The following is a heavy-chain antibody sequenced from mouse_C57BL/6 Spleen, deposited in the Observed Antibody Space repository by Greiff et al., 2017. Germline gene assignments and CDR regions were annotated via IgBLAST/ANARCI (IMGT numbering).Heavy chain of an antibody. CDR1: GYTFTSYG. D-gene: IGHD3-2*02. CDR3: ASAAQVFFDY. Sequence: VQLQQSGAELARPGASVKLSCKASGYTFTSYGISWVKQRTGQGLEWIGEIYPRSGNTYYNEKFKGKATLTADKSSSTAYMELRSLTSEDSAVYFCASAAQVFFDYWGQGTTLTVSS. V-gene: IGHV1-81*01. CDR2: IYPRSGNT. J-gene: IGHJ2*01.